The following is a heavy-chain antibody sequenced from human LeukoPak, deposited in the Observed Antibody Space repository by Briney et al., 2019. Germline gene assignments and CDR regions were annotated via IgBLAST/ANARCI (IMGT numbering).Heavy chain of an antibody. Sequence: GESLQISCQGSGSRFTSYWIGWVRQVPGKGLEWMGIIYPGDSDTRYSPSFQGQVTISADKSISTAYLQWSSLKASDTAMYYCARLIVVRPYYYYMDVWGKGTTVTVSS. D-gene: IGHD2-2*01. V-gene: IGHV5-51*01. CDR3: ARLIVVRPYYYYMDV. CDR1: GSRFTSYW. J-gene: IGHJ6*03. CDR2: IYPGDSDT.